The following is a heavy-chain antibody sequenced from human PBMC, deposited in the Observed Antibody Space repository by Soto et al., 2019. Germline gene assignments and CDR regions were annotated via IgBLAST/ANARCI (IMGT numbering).Heavy chain of an antibody. CDR1: GFTFSSYW. CDR3: ARVLVEIAAAGGMDV. Sequence: HPGGSLRLSCAASGFTFSSYWMHWVRQAPGKGLVWVSRINSDGSSTSYADSVKGRFTISRDNAKNTLYLQMNSLRAEDTAVYYCARVLVEIAAAGGMDVWGQGTTVTVSS. J-gene: IGHJ6*02. D-gene: IGHD6-13*01. V-gene: IGHV3-74*01. CDR2: INSDGSST.